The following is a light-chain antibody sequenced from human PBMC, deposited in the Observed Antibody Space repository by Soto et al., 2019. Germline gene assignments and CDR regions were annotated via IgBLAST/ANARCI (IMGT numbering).Light chain of an antibody. J-gene: IGLJ2*01. Sequence: QSALTQPASVSGSPGQSITISCTGTSSDVGGYNYVSWYQQHPGKAPKLMIYDVSNRPSGVSNRFSGSKSGNTASLPISGRQDEDEDDYYCSSYTGSSTSVFGGGTKLTVL. CDR2: DVS. CDR1: SSDVGGYNY. CDR3: SSYTGSSTSV. V-gene: IGLV2-14*01.